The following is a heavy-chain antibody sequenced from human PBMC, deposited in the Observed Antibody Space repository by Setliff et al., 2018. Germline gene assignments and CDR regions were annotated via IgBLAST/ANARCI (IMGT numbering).Heavy chain of an antibody. CDR1: GFTFSNYY. CDR2: SNTEGTRT. CDR3: AKDSPLGGWYGSFDY. D-gene: IGHD6-19*01. Sequence: GGSLRLSCVASGFTFSNYYIYWARQVPGKGLMWVSRSNTEGTRTDYADSVRGRFTVSRDNAKNTLYLEMNSLRAEDTAVYYCAKDSPLGGWYGSFDYWGQGTLVTVSS. V-gene: IGHV3-74*01. J-gene: IGHJ4*02.